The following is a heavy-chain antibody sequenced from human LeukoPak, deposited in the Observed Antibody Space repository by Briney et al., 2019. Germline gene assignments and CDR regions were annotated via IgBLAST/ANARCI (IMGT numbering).Heavy chain of an antibody. CDR3: ARASSSGWPEYYYYYGMDV. V-gene: IGHV3-30-3*01. CDR2: ISYDGSNK. CDR1: GFTFSSYA. D-gene: IGHD6-19*01. J-gene: IGHJ6*02. Sequence: SGGSLRLSCAAPGFTFSSYAMHWVRQAPGKGLEWVAVISYDGSNKYYAASVKGRFTISRENSKNTLYLQMNSLIAEDTAVYYCARASSSGWPEYYYYYGMDVWGQGTTVTVSS.